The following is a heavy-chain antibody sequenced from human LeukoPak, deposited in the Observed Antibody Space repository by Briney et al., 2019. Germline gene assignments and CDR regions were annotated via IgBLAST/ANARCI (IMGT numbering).Heavy chain of an antibody. D-gene: IGHD3-10*01. V-gene: IGHV1-2*02. Sequence: ASVKVSCKASGYTFTGYYMHWVRQAPGQGLEWMGWINPNSGGTNYAQKFRGRVTMTRDTSISTAYMELSRLRSDDTAVYYCARDFIYGTTGGYYYMDVWGKGTTVTVSS. CDR3: ARDFIYGTTGGYYYMDV. CDR2: INPNSGGT. J-gene: IGHJ6*03. CDR1: GYTFTGYY.